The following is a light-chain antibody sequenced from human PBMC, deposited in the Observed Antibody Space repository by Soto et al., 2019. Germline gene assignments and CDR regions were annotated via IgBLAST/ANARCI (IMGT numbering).Light chain of an antibody. CDR2: SAS. Sequence: DIVMTQSPDSLAVSLGERATINCKSSQSVLYSSNNKNHLAWYQQKPGQPPKLLIYSASTRESGVPDRFSGSGSGTDFTLTISSLQAEDVAVYYCQQYYSTPPTYTFGQGTKLEIK. CDR3: QQYYSTPPTYT. J-gene: IGKJ2*01. CDR1: QSVLYSSNNKNH. V-gene: IGKV4-1*01.